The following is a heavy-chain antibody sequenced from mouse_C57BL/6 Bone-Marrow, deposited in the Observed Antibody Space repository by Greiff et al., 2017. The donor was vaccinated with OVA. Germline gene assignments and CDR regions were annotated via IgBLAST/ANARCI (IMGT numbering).Heavy chain of an antibody. CDR2: IYPSDSET. J-gene: IGHJ2*01. Sequence: QVQLQQPGAELVRPGSSVKLSCKASGYTFTSYWMDWVKQRPGQGLEWIGNIYPSDSETHYNQKFKDKATLTVDKSSSTAYMQLSSLTAEDSAVYYGTRGGKGGVDYWGQGTTLTVSS. CDR1: GYTFTSYW. CDR3: TRGGKGGVDY. V-gene: IGHV1-61*01.